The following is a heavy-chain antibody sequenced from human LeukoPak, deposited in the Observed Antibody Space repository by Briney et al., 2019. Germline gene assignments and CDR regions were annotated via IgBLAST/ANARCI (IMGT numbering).Heavy chain of an antibody. Sequence: GASVKVSCKASGYTFTSYGISWVRQAPGQGLEWMGWISAYNGNTNYAQKLQGRVTMTTDTSTSTAYMELRSLRSDDTAVYYCARDLDVTIYYYYMDVWGKGTTVTVSS. CDR2: ISAYNGNT. CDR3: ARDLDVTIYYYYMDV. V-gene: IGHV1-18*01. D-gene: IGHD2-2*01. J-gene: IGHJ6*03. CDR1: GYTFTSYG.